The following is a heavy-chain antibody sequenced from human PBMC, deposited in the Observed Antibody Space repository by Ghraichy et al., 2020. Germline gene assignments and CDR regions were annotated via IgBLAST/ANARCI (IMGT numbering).Heavy chain of an antibody. V-gene: IGHV3-33*01. CDR1: GFTFSTYG. J-gene: IGHJ4*02. CDR3: ARGNYYFDH. D-gene: IGHD1-7*01. CDR2: IWYDGSNK. Sequence: GGSLRLSCAASGFTFSTYGMHWVRQAPGKGLEWVAVIWYDGSNKYYGDSVKGRFTISRDNSKNTLYLQMNSLGAEDTAVYYCARGNYYFDHWGQGALVTVSS.